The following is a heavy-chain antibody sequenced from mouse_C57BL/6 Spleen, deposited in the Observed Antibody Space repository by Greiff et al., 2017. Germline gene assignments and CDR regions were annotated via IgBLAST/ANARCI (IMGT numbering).Heavy chain of an antibody. V-gene: IGHV7-1*01. CDR3: ERDAPNWDYAMDY. CDR1: GFTFSDFY. J-gene: IGHJ4*01. CDR2: SRNKANDYTT. D-gene: IGHD4-1*01. Sequence: EVMLVESGGGLVQSGRSLRLSCATSGFTFSDFYMEWVRQAPGKGLEWIAASRNKANDYTTEYSASVKGRFIVSRDTSQSILYLQMNALRAEDTAIYYCERDAPNWDYAMDYWGQGTSVTVSS.